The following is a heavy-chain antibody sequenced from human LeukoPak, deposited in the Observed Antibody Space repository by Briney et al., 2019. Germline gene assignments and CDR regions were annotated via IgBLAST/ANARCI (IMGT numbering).Heavy chain of an antibody. Sequence: GGSLRLSCAASGFTFSSYAMSWVRQAPGKGLEWVSAISGSGGSAFYADSVKGRFTISRDNSKNTLYLQMNSLRAEDTAVYYCAKDLGTTVTTGWFDPWGQGTLVTVSS. J-gene: IGHJ5*02. D-gene: IGHD4-17*01. CDR2: ISGSGGSA. CDR1: GFTFSSYA. CDR3: AKDLGTTVTTGWFDP. V-gene: IGHV3-23*01.